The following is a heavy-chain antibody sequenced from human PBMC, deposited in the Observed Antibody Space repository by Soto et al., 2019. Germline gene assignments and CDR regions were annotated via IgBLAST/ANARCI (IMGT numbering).Heavy chain of an antibody. CDR2: ISSSSSTI. D-gene: IGHD3-22*01. Sequence: GGSLRLSCAASGFTFSSYSMNWVRQAPGKGLEWVSYISSSSSTIYYADSVKGRFTISRVNAKNSLYLQMNSLRDEDTAVYYCARADYYDSSGYYPQFDYWGQGTLVTVSS. CDR3: ARADYYDSSGYYPQFDY. V-gene: IGHV3-48*02. CDR1: GFTFSSYS. J-gene: IGHJ4*02.